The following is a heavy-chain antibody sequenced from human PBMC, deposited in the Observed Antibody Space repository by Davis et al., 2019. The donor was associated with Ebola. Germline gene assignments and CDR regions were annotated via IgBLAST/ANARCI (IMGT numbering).Heavy chain of an antibody. J-gene: IGHJ6*02. CDR2: ISYDGSNK. Sequence: GGSLRLSCAASGFTFSSYGMHWVRQAPGKGLEWVAVISYDGSNKYYADSVKGRFTISRDNSKNTLYLQMNSLRAEDTAVYYCARGGYGVYYYYYGMDVWGQGTTVTVSS. CDR3: ARGGYGVYYYYYGMDV. V-gene: IGHV3-30*03. CDR1: GFTFSSYG. D-gene: IGHD5-12*01.